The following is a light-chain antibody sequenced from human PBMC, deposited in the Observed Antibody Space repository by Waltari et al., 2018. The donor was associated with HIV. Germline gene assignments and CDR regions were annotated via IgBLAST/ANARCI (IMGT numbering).Light chain of an antibody. V-gene: IGLV1-51*02. CDR2: ENN. CDR3: GTWDSSLSAGV. Sequence: QSVLTQPPSVSAAPGQKVTIPCSGSSSNIGHNYVSWYQQLPGTAPKLLIYENNKRPSGIPDRFSGSKSGTSATLGITGLQTGDEADYYCGTWDSSLSAGVFGGGTKLTVL. J-gene: IGLJ3*02. CDR1: SSNIGHNY.